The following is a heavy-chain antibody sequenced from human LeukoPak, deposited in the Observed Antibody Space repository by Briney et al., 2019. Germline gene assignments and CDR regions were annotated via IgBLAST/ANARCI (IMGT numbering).Heavy chain of an antibody. D-gene: IGHD3-3*01. CDR1: GGSFSGYY. CDR3: ARDATYYDFWSGPDI. J-gene: IGHJ3*02. CDR2: INHSGST. V-gene: IGHV4-34*01. Sequence: PSETLSLTCAVYGGSFSGYYWSWIRQPPGKGLEWIGEINHSGSTNYNPSLKSRVTISVDTSKNQFSLKLSSVTAADTAVYYCARDATYYDFWSGPDIWGQGTMVTVSS.